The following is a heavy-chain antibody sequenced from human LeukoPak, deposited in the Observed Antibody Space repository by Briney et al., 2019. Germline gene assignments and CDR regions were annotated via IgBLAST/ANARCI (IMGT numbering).Heavy chain of an antibody. CDR1: GVSISSGGYY. Sequence: PSETLSLTCTVSGVSISSGGYYWGWIRQPPGRGLEWIGSMYYGGSSYHNSSLKSRVTISGDTSKNQFSLRLRSVTAADTAVYYCARIDYDFSYGMDVWGQGTTVTVSS. V-gene: IGHV4-39*01. CDR3: ARIDYDFSYGMDV. D-gene: IGHD3-3*01. J-gene: IGHJ6*02. CDR2: MYYGGSS.